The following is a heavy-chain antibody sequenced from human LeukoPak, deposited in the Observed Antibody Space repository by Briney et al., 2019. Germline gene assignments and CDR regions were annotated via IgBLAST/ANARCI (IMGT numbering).Heavy chain of an antibody. CDR1: GFTFSSYW. CDR3: AKVADDYGDYDWFDP. D-gene: IGHD4-17*01. CDR2: ISGSGGST. V-gene: IGHV3-23*01. J-gene: IGHJ5*02. Sequence: GGSLRLSCAASGFTFSSYWMSWVRQAPGKGLEWVSAISGSGGSTYYADSVKGRFTISRDNSKNTLYLQMNSLRAEDTAVYYCAKVADDYGDYDWFDPWGQGTLVTVSS.